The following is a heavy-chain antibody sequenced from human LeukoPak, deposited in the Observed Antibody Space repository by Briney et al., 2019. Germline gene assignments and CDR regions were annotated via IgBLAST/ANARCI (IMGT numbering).Heavy chain of an antibody. V-gene: IGHV1-69*05. J-gene: IGHJ4*02. D-gene: IGHD3-16*01. CDR3: AIHRNYAGYFDY. Sequence: SVKVSCKASGGTFSSYAISWVRQAPGQGLEWMGGIIPIFGTANYAQKFQGRVTITTDESTSTAYMELSSLRSKDTAVYYCAIHRNYAGYFDYWGQGTLVTVSS. CDR1: GGTFSSYA. CDR2: IIPIFGTA.